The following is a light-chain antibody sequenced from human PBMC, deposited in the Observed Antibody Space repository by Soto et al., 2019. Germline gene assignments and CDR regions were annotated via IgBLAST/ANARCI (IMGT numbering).Light chain of an antibody. J-gene: IGLJ1*01. CDR3: SSYTSSSLYV. CDR1: SSDVGGYSY. Sequence: QSVLTQPASGSGSPGQSITISCTGTSSDVGGYSYVSWYQQLPGKAPKLMIYDVSDRPSGVSNRFSGSKSGNTASLTISGLQAEDEADYYCSSYTSSSLYVFGTGTKLTVL. V-gene: IGLV2-14*01. CDR2: DVS.